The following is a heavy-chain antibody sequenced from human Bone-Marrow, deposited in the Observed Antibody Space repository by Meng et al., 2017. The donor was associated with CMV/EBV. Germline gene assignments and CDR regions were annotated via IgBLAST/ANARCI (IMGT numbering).Heavy chain of an antibody. CDR3: ARDAYYDFWSGYYHIYWYFDV. J-gene: IGHJ2*01. CDR2: IKQDGSER. CDR1: GFTFSNYR. D-gene: IGHD3-3*01. Sequence: GGSLRLSCVASGFTFSNYRMSWVRQAPGKALEWVASIKQDGSERYYVDSVKGRFTISKDNTKNSLSLQMNSLRAEDSAVYYCARDAYYDFWSGYYHIYWYFDVWGRGTLVTVSS. V-gene: IGHV3-7*01.